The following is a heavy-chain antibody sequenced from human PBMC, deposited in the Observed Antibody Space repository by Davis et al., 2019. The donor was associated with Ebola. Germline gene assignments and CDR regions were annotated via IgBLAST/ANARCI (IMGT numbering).Heavy chain of an antibody. CDR2: IIPIFGTA. V-gene: IGHV1-69*05. J-gene: IGHJ4*02. Sequence: SVKVSCKASGGTFSSYAISWVRQAPGQGLEWMGGIIPIFGTANYAQKFQGRVTITRDTSASTAYMELSSLRSEDTAVYYCARGRAFWSGYHFDYWGQGALVTVSS. CDR3: ARGRAFWSGYHFDY. D-gene: IGHD3-3*01. CDR1: GGTFSSYA.